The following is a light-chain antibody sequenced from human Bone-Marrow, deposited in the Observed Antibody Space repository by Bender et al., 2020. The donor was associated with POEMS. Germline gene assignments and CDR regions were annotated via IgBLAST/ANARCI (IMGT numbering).Light chain of an antibody. CDR1: NSDIGAYDF. CDR2: EVS. J-gene: IGLJ3*02. CDR3: CSYAGNYTWL. V-gene: IGLV2-11*01. Sequence: QSALTQPRSVSGSPGQSVTFSCAGSNSDIGAYDFVSWYQQHPGKAPKLIIYEVSKRPSGVPGRFSGYRSGTTASLTISGLQAEDEGDYHCCSYAGNYTWLFGGGTTVTVL.